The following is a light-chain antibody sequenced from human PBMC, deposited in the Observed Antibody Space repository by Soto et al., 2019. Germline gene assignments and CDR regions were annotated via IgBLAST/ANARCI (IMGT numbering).Light chain of an antibody. CDR1: QSITTN. CDR2: GAS. Sequence: EVVMTQSPVTLSVSPGERATLSCRASQSITTNLAWYQQKPGQAPRLLIYGASTRATGVPARFSGSGSGTQFTLTINSLQSEDFAVYYCQQYNDWPPKRTFGQGTTVDIK. J-gene: IGKJ1*01. V-gene: IGKV3-15*01. CDR3: QQYNDWPPKRT.